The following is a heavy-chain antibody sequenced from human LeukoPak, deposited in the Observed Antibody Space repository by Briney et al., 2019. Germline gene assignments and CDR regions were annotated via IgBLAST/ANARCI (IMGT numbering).Heavy chain of an antibody. V-gene: IGHV3-30*02. CDR1: GFTFSSYG. CDR2: IRYDGSNK. D-gene: IGHD3-10*01. CDR3: AKVRRITMVRSTWSYFDY. Sequence: GGSLRLSCAASGFTFSSYGMHWVRQAPGKGLEWVAFIRYDGSNKYYADSVKGRFTISRDNSKNTLYLQMNSLRAEDTAVYYCAKVRRITMVRSTWSYFDYWGQGTLVTVSS. J-gene: IGHJ4*02.